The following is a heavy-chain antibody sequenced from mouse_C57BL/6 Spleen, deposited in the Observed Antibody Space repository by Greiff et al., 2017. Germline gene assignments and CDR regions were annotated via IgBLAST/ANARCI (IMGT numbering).Heavy chain of an antibody. Sequence: EVKLVESGGGLVQSGRSLRLSCATSGFTFSDFYMEWVRQAPGKGLEWIAASRNKANDYTTEYKASVKGRFIVSRDTSQSILYLQMSALRADDTAIYYCARGTDLFYAMDYWGQGTSVTVSS. CDR2: SRNKANDYTT. J-gene: IGHJ4*01. V-gene: IGHV7-1*01. CDR3: ARGTDLFYAMDY. CDR1: GFTFSDFY.